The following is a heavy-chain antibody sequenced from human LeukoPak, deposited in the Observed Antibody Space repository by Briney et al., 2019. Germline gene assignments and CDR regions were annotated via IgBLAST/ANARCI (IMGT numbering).Heavy chain of an antibody. CDR3: ARIGYSSSSFDF. J-gene: IGHJ4*02. V-gene: IGHV3-7*05. CDR1: GFTFSNYW. D-gene: IGHD6-6*01. CDR2: IKQDGSVE. Sequence: PGGSLRLSCAASGFTFSNYWMSWVRQAPGKGLEWVANIKQDGSVEYYVVSVKGRFTISRDNAKESLYLQMNSLRAEDTAVYYCARIGYSSSSFDFWGQGTLVTVSS.